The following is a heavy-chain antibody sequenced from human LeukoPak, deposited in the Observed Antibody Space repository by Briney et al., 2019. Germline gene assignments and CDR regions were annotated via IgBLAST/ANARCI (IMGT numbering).Heavy chain of an antibody. J-gene: IGHJ5*02. D-gene: IGHD3-10*01. Sequence: PGGSLRLSCAASGFTFSRYWMHWVRQAPGKGLLWVSRINSDGSSTYYADSVKGRFTTSRDNAKNALHLQMNSLTAEDTAVYYCTRGLNVNWFDPWGQGTLVAVSS. CDR1: GFTFSRYW. CDR2: INSDGSST. CDR3: TRGLNVNWFDP. V-gene: IGHV3-74*01.